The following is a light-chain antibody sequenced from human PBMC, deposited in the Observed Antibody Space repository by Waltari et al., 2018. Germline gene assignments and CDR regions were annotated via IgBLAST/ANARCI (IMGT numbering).Light chain of an antibody. CDR1: SSDVGTYNL. V-gene: IGLV2-23*02. J-gene: IGLJ1*01. CDR3: CSYNDGPYV. Sequence: QSALTQPASVSGSPGQSITISCTGTSSDVGTYNLVSWYQQHPGKAPKPLIYEVTKPPSGVSSRCAASRSGKTASLTISGRQAEDEADYYCCSYNDGPYVFGTGTKVTVL. CDR2: EVT.